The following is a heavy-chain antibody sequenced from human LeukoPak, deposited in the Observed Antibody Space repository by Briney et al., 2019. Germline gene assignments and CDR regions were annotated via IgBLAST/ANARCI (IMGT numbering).Heavy chain of an antibody. CDR1: GFTFSTYW. V-gene: IGHV3-74*01. CDR3: ARVSRGNYYFDY. Sequence: GGSLRLSCAASGFTFSTYWMHWVRQAPGKGLVWVSRINTDGSRTDSVEGRFTISRDNAKNTLYLQMNSLRAEDTAVYYCARVSRGNYYFDYWGPGTLVTVSS. J-gene: IGHJ4*02. CDR2: INTDGSRT.